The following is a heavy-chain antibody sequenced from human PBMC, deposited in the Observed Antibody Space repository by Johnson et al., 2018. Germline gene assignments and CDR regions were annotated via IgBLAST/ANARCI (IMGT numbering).Heavy chain of an antibody. D-gene: IGHD3-10*01. Sequence: VQLVESGGGLVQPGRSLRLSCAASGFTFDDYAMHWVRQAPGKGLEWVSLIRCDGGSTYYADSVKGRFTISRDHHKNPLYLQMNRLRAEDTAVYYCAKTDATMVRGVIISPFGYYYGMDVWGQGTTVTVSS. V-gene: IGHV3-43D*04. CDR1: GFTFDDYA. J-gene: IGHJ6*02. CDR3: AKTDATMVRGVIISPFGYYYGMDV. CDR2: IRCDGGST.